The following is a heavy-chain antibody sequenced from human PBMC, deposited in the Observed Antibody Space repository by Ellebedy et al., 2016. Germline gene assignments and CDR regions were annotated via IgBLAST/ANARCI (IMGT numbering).Heavy chain of an antibody. CDR1: GYSISSGYY. J-gene: IGHJ6*02. D-gene: IGHD5-24*01. Sequence: SETLSLTXTVSGYSISSGYYWGWIRQPPGKGLEWIGSIYHSGSTYYNPSLTSRVTMSVDTSKNQFSLQLTSVTAADTAVYYCARVDKGRTQDGNYYYYYGMDVWGQGTTVTVSS. CDR2: IYHSGST. CDR3: ARVDKGRTQDGNYYYYYGMDV. V-gene: IGHV4-38-2*02.